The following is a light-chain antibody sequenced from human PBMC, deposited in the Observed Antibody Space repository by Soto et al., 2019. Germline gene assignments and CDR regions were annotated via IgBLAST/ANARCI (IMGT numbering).Light chain of an antibody. V-gene: IGKV3-20*01. J-gene: IGKJ1*01. Sequence: EIVLTQSPGTLSLSPGDRATLSCRASQSVPSSALAWYQQKPGQAPGLLIYDTSHRASGIPDRFSGSGSRTEFTLTISRLEPEDSAAYYCHQYGTSPQTFGQGTKVDSK. CDR1: QSVPSSA. CDR2: DTS. CDR3: HQYGTSPQT.